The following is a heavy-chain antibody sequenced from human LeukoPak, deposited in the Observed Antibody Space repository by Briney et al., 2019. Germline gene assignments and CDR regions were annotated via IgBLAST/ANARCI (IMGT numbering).Heavy chain of an antibody. CDR1: GFTFSSYG. Sequence: PGGSLRLSCAASGFTFSSYGMSWVRHAPGKGLEWIGYIYYGGSTNYNPSLKSRVTISVDTSKNQFSLKLSSVTAADTAVYYCAKLADSSPRTYFDYWGQGTLVTVSS. CDR3: AKLADSSPRTYFDY. D-gene: IGHD1-26*01. V-gene: IGHV4-59*01. CDR2: IYYGGST. J-gene: IGHJ4*02.